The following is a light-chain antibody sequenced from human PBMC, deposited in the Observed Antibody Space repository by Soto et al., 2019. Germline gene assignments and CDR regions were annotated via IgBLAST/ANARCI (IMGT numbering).Light chain of an antibody. CDR3: QQYGRSPTCT. Sequence: DIHMTQSPSTLSASLGDRVTLPXRASQSISYWFAWYQQKPVXXTKLXXXKAXSLESGVPSRFIGSGSGKDFTLTISRLEPEDFAVYYCQQYGRSPTCTFGQGTKVDI. J-gene: IGKJ1*01. V-gene: IGKV1-5*03. CDR1: QSISYW. CDR2: KAX.